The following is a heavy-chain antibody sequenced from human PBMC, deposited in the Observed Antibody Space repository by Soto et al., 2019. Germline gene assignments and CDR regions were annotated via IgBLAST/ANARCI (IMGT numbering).Heavy chain of an antibody. CDR3: ARGSPDIVLTNGLYYYYMDV. CDR2: MNPNSGNT. V-gene: IGHV1-8*01. Sequence: ASVKVSCKASGYTFTSYDINWVRQATGQGLEWMGWMNPNSGNTGYAQKFQGRVTMTRNTSISTAYMELSSLRSEDTAVYYCARGSPDIVLTNGLYYYYMDVWGKGTTVTVSS. D-gene: IGHD2-8*01. CDR1: GYTFTSYD. J-gene: IGHJ6*03.